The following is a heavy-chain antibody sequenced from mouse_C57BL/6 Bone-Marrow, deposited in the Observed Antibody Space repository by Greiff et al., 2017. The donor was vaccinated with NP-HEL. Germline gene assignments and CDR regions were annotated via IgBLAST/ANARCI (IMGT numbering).Heavy chain of an antibody. J-gene: IGHJ4*01. CDR2: IWTGGGT. V-gene: IGHV2-9-1*01. CDR1: GFSLTSYA. Sequence: VKLVESGPGLVAPSQSLSITCTVSGFSLTSYAISWVRQPPGKGLEWLGVIWTGGGTNYNSALKSRRSISKDNSKSQVFLKMNSLQTDDTARYYCARNPSYYYGSSPYAMDYWGQGTSVTVSS. D-gene: IGHD1-1*01. CDR3: ARNPSYYYGSSPYAMDY.